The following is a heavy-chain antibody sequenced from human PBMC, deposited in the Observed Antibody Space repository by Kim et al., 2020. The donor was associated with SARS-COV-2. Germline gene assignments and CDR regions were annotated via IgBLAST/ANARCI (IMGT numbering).Heavy chain of an antibody. V-gene: IGHV3-9*01. D-gene: IGHD1-1*01. CDR2: VSSTGDSI. CDR3: AKVPVQHISEDPHLGNFAR. Sequence: GGSLRLSCAASGFTFEDYAMHWVRQAPGKGLEWVSGVSSTGDSIIYADSVKGRFTISRDNAKNSLYLQMNSLRAEDTALYYCAKVPVQHISEDPHLGNFARWGQGDLVTRLL. CDR1: GFTFEDYA. J-gene: IGHJ4*03.